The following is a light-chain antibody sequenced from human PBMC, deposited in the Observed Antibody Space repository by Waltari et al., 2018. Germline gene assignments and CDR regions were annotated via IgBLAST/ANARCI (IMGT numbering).Light chain of an antibody. CDR3: AAWDDSLSVNWV. J-gene: IGLJ3*02. CDR1: SPHIGSSY. Sequence: QSVLTQPPSASGTPGQRVTISCSGSSPHIGSSYVYWYQQLPGTAPKLLIYRSNQRPSGVPDRFSGSKSGTSASLAISGLRSEDEADYYCAAWDDSLSVNWVFGGGTKLTVL. CDR2: RSN. V-gene: IGLV1-47*01.